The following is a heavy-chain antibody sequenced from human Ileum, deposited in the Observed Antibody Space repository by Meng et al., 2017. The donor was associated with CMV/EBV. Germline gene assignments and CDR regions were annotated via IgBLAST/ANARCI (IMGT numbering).Heavy chain of an antibody. Sequence: QVQLQQSVPGPVKPSQTLTLTCAISGDSVSSDTVAWNWIRQSPSRGLEWLGRTYYRSEWGSDYAVSVKSRVTINADTAKNQFSLQLNSVTPEDTAVYFCARDRLWAFDFWGQGTMVTVSS. CDR3: ARDRLWAFDF. J-gene: IGHJ3*01. V-gene: IGHV6-1*01. CDR2: TYYRSEWGS. CDR1: GDSVSSDTVA. D-gene: IGHD3-16*01.